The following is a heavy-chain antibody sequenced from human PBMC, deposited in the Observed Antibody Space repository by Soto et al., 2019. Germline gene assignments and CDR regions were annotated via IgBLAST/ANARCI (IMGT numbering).Heavy chain of an antibody. V-gene: IGHV3-30*18. D-gene: IGHD3-22*01. CDR1: GFTFSSYG. J-gene: IGHJ4*02. CDR3: AKIGTYYYDSSGYSEGHPFDY. Sequence: GGSLRLSCAASGFTFSSYGMHWVRQAPGKGLEWVAVISYDGSNKYYADSVKGRFTISRDNSKNTLYLQMNSLRAEDTAVYYCAKIGTYYYDSSGYSEGHPFDYWGQGTLVTVSS. CDR2: ISYDGSNK.